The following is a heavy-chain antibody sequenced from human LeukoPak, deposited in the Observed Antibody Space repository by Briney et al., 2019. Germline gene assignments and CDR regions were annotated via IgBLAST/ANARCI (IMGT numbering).Heavy chain of an antibody. Sequence: ASVRVSCKASGYTFINNWMHWVRQAPGQGLEWMGWMNPNSGNTGYAQKFQGRVTMTRNTSISTAYMELSSLRSEDTAVYYCARGILWFGDDVWGKGTTVTISS. CDR2: MNPNSGNT. J-gene: IGHJ6*04. CDR1: GYTFINNW. CDR3: ARGILWFGDDV. V-gene: IGHV1-8*02. D-gene: IGHD3-10*01.